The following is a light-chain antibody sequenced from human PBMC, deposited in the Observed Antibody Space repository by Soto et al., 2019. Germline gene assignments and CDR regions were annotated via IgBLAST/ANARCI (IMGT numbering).Light chain of an antibody. Sequence: DIVMTQSPLSLPVTPVEPASISFRSSQILLHSNGYNYLDWYLQKAGQSPQLLIYLGSNRSSGVPDRFSGSGSGTDFTLKISRVEAEDVGVYYCMQALQTLTFGQGTRLEIK. CDR1: QILLHSNGYNY. J-gene: IGKJ5*01. V-gene: IGKV2-28*01. CDR3: MQALQTLT. CDR2: LGS.